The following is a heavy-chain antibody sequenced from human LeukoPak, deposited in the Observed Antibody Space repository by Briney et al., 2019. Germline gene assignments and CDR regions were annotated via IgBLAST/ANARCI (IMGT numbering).Heavy chain of an antibody. CDR1: GFTFSNYA. D-gene: IGHD3-9*01. CDR3: ARGRGRYFDWLDY. J-gene: IGHJ4*02. Sequence: GGSLRLSCTASGFTFSNYAMHWVRQAPGKGLEWVAVISYDGSNKYYADSVKGRFTISRDNSKNTLYLQMNSLRAEDTAVYYCARGRGRYFDWLDYWGQGTLVTVSS. V-gene: IGHV3-30-3*01. CDR2: ISYDGSNK.